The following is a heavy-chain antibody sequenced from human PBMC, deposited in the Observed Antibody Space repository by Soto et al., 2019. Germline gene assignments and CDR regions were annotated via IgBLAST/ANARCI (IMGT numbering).Heavy chain of an antibody. CDR1: GGSFSGYY. V-gene: IGHV4-34*01. Sequence: SETLSLTCAVYGGSFSGYYWSWIRQPPGKGLEWIGEINHSGSTNYNPSLKSRVTISVDTSKNQFSLKLSSVTAADTAVYYCARGKVTTSADFYYWGQGTLVTVSS. CDR3: ARGKVTTSADFYY. J-gene: IGHJ4*02. CDR2: INHSGST. D-gene: IGHD4-17*01.